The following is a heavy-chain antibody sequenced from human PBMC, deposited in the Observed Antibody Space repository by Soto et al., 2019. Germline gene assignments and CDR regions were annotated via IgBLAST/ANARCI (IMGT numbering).Heavy chain of an antibody. J-gene: IGHJ6*02. CDR2: TFVTGSN. V-gene: IGHV4-61*01. Sequence: QVQLQESGPGLVKSSETLSLICFVSGEALGSGQSYWNWIRQAPGKGLAGIGHTFVTGSNKNSAYRMNRVTRAVDTAKSQIPLTQPSVTAADTATYFCARGRYDSAGISFGRRMDVWGQGTTVTVSS. D-gene: IGHD3-9*01. CDR3: ARGRYDSAGISFGRRMDV. CDR1: GEALGSGQSY.